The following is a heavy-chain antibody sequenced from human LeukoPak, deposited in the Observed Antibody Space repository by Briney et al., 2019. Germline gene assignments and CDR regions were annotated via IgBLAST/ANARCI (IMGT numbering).Heavy chain of an antibody. D-gene: IGHD6-19*01. CDR3: ARWYSSGWAFDY. CDR1: GGTISSYY. Sequence: SETLSLTCTVSGGTISSYYWNWIRQPPGKGLEWIGYIHYSGSTKYNPSLKSRVTISVDTSKNQFSLKLSSVTAADTAVYYCARWYSSGWAFDYWGQGTLVTVAS. V-gene: IGHV4-59*08. CDR2: IHYSGST. J-gene: IGHJ4*02.